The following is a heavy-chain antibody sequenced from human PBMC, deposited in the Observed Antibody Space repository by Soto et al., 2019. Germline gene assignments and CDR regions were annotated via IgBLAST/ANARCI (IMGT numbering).Heavy chain of an antibody. J-gene: IGHJ4*02. V-gene: IGHV3-53*01. D-gene: IGHD3-22*01. Sequence: PGGSLRLSCAVCGFTVRSNSMSWVRQSPGKGLECVSVIYSGGSTYFADSVKGRFTISRDNSKNTLYLQMNSLRAEDTAVYYCPRGLCRAYCDSSSYFHLDYWGQGTLVTVSS. CDR1: GFTVRSNS. CDR2: IYSGGST. CDR3: PRGLCRAYCDSSSYFHLDY.